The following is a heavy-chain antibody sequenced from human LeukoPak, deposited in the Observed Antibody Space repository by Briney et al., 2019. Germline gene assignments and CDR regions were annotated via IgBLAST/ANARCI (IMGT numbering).Heavy chain of an antibody. CDR1: GFTFSNAW. Sequence: PGGSLRLXCAASGFTFSNAWMSWVRQTPGKGLEWVGRIKSKTDGGTTDYAAPVKGRFTISRDDSKNTLYLQMNSLKTEDTAVYYCTTDSRLAAAGSGYFDYWGQGTLVTVSS. V-gene: IGHV3-15*01. D-gene: IGHD6-13*01. CDR2: IKSKTDGGTT. J-gene: IGHJ4*02. CDR3: TTDSRLAAAGSGYFDY.